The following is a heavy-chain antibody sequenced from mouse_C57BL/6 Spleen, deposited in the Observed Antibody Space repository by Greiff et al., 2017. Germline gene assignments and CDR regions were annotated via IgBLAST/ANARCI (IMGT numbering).Heavy chain of an antibody. CDR2: IYPGSGNT. CDR3: ARGYDGYLYYLDY. CDR1: GYTFTDYY. J-gene: IGHJ2*01. D-gene: IGHD2-3*01. Sequence: VQLQQSGAELVRPGASVKLSCKASGYTFTDYYINWVKQRPGQGLEWIARIYPGSGNTYYNEKFKGKATLTAEKSSSTAYMQLSSLTSEDSAVYFCARGYDGYLYYLDYWGQGTTLTVSS. V-gene: IGHV1-76*01.